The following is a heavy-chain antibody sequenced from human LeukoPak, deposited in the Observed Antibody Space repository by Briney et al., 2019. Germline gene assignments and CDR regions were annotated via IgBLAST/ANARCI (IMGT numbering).Heavy chain of an antibody. J-gene: IGHJ4*02. D-gene: IGHD3-22*01. Sequence: GSPRVSSVASASTSSTYATSWGRHAPGEGLEWVSSISSTGASTYYADSVKGRFTISRDNSKNTLFLQINSLRDEDTAVYYCAKDISGSSGYYSLFDYWGQGTLVTVSS. CDR1: ASTSSTYA. CDR2: ISSTGAST. CDR3: AKDISGSSGYYSLFDY. V-gene: IGHV3-23*01.